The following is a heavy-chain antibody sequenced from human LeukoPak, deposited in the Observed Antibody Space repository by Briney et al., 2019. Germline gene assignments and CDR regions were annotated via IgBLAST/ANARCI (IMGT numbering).Heavy chain of an antibody. V-gene: IGHV4-34*01. Sequence: PSETLSLTCAVYGGSFSGYYWSWIRQPPGKGLEWIGEINHSGSTNYNPSLKSRVTISVDTSKNQFSLKLSSVTAADTAVYYCALRIRPGQPHYYYYYMDVWGKGTTVTVSS. CDR1: GGSFSGYY. J-gene: IGHJ6*03. CDR3: ALRIRPGQPHYYYYYMDV. CDR2: INHSGST. D-gene: IGHD2-21*01.